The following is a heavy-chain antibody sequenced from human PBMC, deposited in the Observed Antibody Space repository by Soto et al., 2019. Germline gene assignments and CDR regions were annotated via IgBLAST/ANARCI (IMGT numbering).Heavy chain of an antibody. CDR2: IYYSGST. V-gene: IGHV4-39*01. Sequence: SETLSLTCAFSGGSISSSTYYLGWIRQPPGKGLEWIGSIYYSGSTYYNPSLKSRVTISVDTSKNQFSLKLSSVTAADTAVYYCANSYGDYVSYWGQGTLVTVSS. D-gene: IGHD4-17*01. CDR3: ANSYGDYVSY. CDR1: GGSISSSTYY. J-gene: IGHJ4*02.